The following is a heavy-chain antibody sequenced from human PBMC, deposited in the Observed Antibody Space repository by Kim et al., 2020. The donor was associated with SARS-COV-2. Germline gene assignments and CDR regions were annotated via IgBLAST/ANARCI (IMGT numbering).Heavy chain of an antibody. V-gene: IGHV4-59*13. CDR2: IYYSGST. CDR1: GGSISSYY. D-gene: IGHD2-21*02. CDR3: ARERVPGGLPDAFDI. Sequence: SETLSLTCTVSGGSISSYYWSWIRQPPGKGLEWIGYIYYSGSTNYNPSLKSRVTISVDTSKNQFSLKLSSVTAADTAVYYCARERVPGGLPDAFDIWGQGTMVTVSS. J-gene: IGHJ3*02.